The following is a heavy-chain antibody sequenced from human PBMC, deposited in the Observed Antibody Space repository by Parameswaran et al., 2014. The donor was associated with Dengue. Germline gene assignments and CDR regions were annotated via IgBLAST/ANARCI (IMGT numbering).Heavy chain of an antibody. CDR1: GFTFSSYA. CDR2: ISGSGGST. J-gene: IGHJ4*02. V-gene: IGHV3-23*01. Sequence: QAGGSLRLSCAASGFTFSSYAMSWVRQAPGKGLEWVSAISGSGGSTYYADSVKGRFTISRDNSKNTLYLQMNSLRAEDTAVYYCAKGSYYDFWSGYSVIDYWGQGTLVTVSS. D-gene: IGHD3-3*01. CDR3: AKGSYYDFWSGYSVIDY.